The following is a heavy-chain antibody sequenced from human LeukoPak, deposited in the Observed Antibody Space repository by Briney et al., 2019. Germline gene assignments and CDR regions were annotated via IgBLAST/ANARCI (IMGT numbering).Heavy chain of an antibody. J-gene: IGHJ5*02. Sequence: PGGSLRLSCAASGFTFSSYAMSWVRQAPGKGLEWVSTINGGGVNTHYADSVGGRFTISRDNAKNTVYLEMNSLSVEDTATYYCIRDFRSADLWGQGTLVTVTS. CDR2: INGGGVNT. D-gene: IGHD5-24*01. V-gene: IGHV3-23*01. CDR1: GFTFSSYA. CDR3: IRDFRSADL.